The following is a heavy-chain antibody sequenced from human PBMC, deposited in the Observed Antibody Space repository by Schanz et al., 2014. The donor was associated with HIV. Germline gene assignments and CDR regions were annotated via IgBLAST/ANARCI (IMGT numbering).Heavy chain of an antibody. CDR3: AKGTFLAADGHDAFDI. CDR1: GFTFDDYA. D-gene: IGHD6-13*01. V-gene: IGHV3-9*01. J-gene: IGHJ3*02. CDR2: ITWNSITI. Sequence: EVQLGESGGGLVQPGRSPRLSCAASGFTFDDYAMHWVRQVPGKGLEWVSGITWNSITIDYADSVKGRFTISRDNAKNSLYLQMNSLRPEDTALYYCAKGTFLAADGHDAFDIWGQGTMVTVSS.